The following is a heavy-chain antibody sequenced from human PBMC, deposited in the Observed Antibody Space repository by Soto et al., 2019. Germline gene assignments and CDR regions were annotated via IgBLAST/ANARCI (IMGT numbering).Heavy chain of an antibody. CDR2: IYWDDDK. J-gene: IGHJ4*02. D-gene: IGHD6-13*01. V-gene: IGHV2-5*02. CDR1: GFSLSTTGVG. CDR3: VHRDNSYSSTWYGTYFDS. Sequence: QITLKESGPTLVKPTQTLTLTCTVSGFSLSTTGVGVGWIRQPPGKALEWLALIYWDDDKHYSPSLKSRLTITRDTSKNQVVLTMTNVDPVDTATYYCVHRDNSYSSTWYGTYFDSWGQGTQVTVFS.